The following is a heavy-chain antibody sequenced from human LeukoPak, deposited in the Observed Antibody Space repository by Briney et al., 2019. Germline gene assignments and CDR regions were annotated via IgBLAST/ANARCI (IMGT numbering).Heavy chain of an antibody. CDR3: AKGAIRDCYVS. D-gene: IGHD2-21*01. J-gene: IGHJ5*02. Sequence: PGGSLRLSCAASGFTFSSYGMHWVRQAPGKGLEWVAVISYDGSNKYYADSVKGRFTISRDNSKNTLYLQMNSLRAEDTAVYYCAKGAIRDCYVSWGQGTLVTVSS. V-gene: IGHV3-30*18. CDR1: GFTFSSYG. CDR2: ISYDGSNK.